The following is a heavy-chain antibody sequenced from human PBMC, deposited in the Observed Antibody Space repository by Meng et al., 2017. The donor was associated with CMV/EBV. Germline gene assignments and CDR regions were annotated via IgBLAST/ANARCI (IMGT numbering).Heavy chain of an antibody. CDR3: AKDGSLGRKIVVPAVTPVCPDS. CDR1: GFTFSSYG. CDR2: IRYDGDNR. D-gene: IGHD2-2*02. J-gene: IGHJ4*02. V-gene: IGHV3-30*02. Sequence: GESLKISCVASGFTFSSYGMHWVRQAPGKGLEWVAFIRYDGDNRSYADSVKGRFTISRDNSKNTLYLQMNSLRAEDTAVYYCAKDGSLGRKIVVPAVTPVCPDSWGQGTLVTDSS.